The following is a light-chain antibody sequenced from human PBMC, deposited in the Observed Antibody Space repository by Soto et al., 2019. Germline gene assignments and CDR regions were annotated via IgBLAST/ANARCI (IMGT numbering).Light chain of an antibody. V-gene: IGLV1-47*01. CDR2: RNN. J-gene: IGLJ2*01. CDR3: TVWDDSLRGRL. Sequence: QPVLTQPPSASGTPGQRVTISCSGSSSNIESNFVYWYQQFPGTAPRLLIYRNNQRPSGVPDRFSGSKSGTSASLAISALRSEDDADYYCTVWDDSLRGRLFGGGTKVTVL. CDR1: SSNIESNF.